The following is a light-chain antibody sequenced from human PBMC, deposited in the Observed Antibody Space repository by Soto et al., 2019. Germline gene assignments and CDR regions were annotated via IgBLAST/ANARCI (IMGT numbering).Light chain of an antibody. Sequence: IVMTQSPATVSGSPGERVTLSCRASQSVSGNVAWYHQKPGQPPRLLVYGASTPATDIPARFFGSGSETDFTLTITRLQSEDFGIYYCQQCNSWPRTFGQGTKVEIK. CDR2: GAS. V-gene: IGKV3-15*01. CDR3: QQCNSWPRT. J-gene: IGKJ1*01. CDR1: QSVSGN.